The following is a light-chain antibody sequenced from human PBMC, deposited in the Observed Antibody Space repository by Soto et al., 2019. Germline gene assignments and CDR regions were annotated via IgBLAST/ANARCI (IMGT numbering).Light chain of an antibody. CDR3: QQYNSYRM. V-gene: IGKV1-5*03. CDR2: KAS. CDR1: QSISDW. J-gene: IGKJ1*01. Sequence: DIQMTQSPSTLSASVGDRVTITCRASQSISDWLAWHQQKPGKAPKLLISKASSLESGVPSRFSGSGSGTEFTLTISSLQPDDFATCYCQQYNSYRMFGQGTKVDIK.